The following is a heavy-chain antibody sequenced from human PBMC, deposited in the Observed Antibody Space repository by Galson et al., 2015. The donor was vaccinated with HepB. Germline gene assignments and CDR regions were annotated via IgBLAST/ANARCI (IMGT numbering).Heavy chain of an antibody. V-gene: IGHV1-18*01. CDR3: ARGALVVGVAATQNNWFDP. CDR1: GYTFSSYS. Sequence: SVKVSCKASGYTFSSYSITWVRQAPGQGLEWMGWINPHNRKTSYSQKLQGRVIMTRDTSTSTAYMELRRLRSDDTAVYYCARGALVVGVAATQNNWFDPWGQGTLVTVSS. D-gene: IGHD2-15*01. J-gene: IGHJ5*02. CDR2: INPHNRKT.